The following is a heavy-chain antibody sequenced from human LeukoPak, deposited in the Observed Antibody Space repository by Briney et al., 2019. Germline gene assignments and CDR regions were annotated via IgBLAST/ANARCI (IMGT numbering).Heavy chain of an antibody. J-gene: IGHJ4*02. Sequence: SETLSLACTVSGGSISSSNYYWAWIRQPPGKGLEWIGSIYYSGSTYYNPSLESRVTISVDTSKNQFSLKLTSVTAADTAVYSCAGLYGGNFFDCWGQGTLVTVSS. D-gene: IGHD4-23*01. V-gene: IGHV4-39*01. CDR3: AGLYGGNFFDC. CDR2: IYYSGST. CDR1: GGSISSSNYY.